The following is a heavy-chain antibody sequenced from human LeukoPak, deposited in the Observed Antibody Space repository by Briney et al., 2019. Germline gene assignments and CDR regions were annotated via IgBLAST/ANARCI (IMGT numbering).Heavy chain of an antibody. CDR1: GYSIRSGYY. J-gene: IGHJ5*02. V-gene: IGHV4-38-2*02. D-gene: IGHD3-10*01. CDR3: ARLGYYGSGSQLGFDP. Sequence: SETLSLTCTVSGYSIRSGYYWGWIRQPPGKGLEWIGSIHQSGSPQYNPSLKSRVTISVDTSKNQFSLKLSSVTAADTAVYYCARLGYYGSGSQLGFDPWGQGTLVTVSS. CDR2: IHQSGSP.